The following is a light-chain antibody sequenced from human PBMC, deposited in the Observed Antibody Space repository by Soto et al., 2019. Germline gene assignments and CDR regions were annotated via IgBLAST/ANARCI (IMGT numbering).Light chain of an antibody. J-gene: IGKJ1*01. CDR3: QQYNNWPPDRT. CDR1: QSVSSN. V-gene: IGKV3-15*01. CDR2: GAS. Sequence: EIVMTQSPATLSVSPGERATLSCRASQSVSSNLAWYQQKPGQAPGILIYGASTRATGIPARFSGSGSGTEFTLTISSLQSEDFAIYFCQQYNNWPPDRTFGQGTKVEIK.